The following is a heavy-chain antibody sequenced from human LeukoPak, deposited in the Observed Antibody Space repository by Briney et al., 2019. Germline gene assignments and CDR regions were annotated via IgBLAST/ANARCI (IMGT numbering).Heavy chain of an antibody. V-gene: IGHV1-2*02. Sequence: ASVKVSCKASGYTFTGYYVHWVRQAPGQGLEWMGWINPNSGGTNYAQKFQGRVTMTRDTSISTAYMELSRLRSDDTAVYYCARDPRNYYYYMDVWGKGTTVTVSS. D-gene: IGHD2/OR15-2a*01. CDR1: GYTFTGYY. CDR2: INPNSGGT. CDR3: ARDPRNYYYYMDV. J-gene: IGHJ6*03.